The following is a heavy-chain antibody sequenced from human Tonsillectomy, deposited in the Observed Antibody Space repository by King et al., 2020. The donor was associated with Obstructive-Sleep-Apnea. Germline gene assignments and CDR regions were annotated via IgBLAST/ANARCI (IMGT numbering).Heavy chain of an antibody. CDR2: IYWNGDRK. V-gene: IGHV3-20*04. J-gene: IGHJ4*02. Sequence: EQLVQSGGGVARPGGSLRLSCAASGFTFDDYGMSWVRQAPGKGLEWVSGIYWNGDRKAYADSVKGRFTISRDNAKNSLYLQMNSLRAEDTALYYCARGRWQAIDYWGQGTLVTVSS. CDR1: GFTFDDYG. D-gene: IGHD2-15*01. CDR3: ARGRWQAIDY.